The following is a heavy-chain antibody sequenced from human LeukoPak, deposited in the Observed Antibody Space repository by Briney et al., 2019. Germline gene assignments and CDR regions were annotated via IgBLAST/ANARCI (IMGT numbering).Heavy chain of an antibody. CDR3: ARAGDSSGYSLD. CDR2: ISGSGGST. Sequence: GGSLRLSCAASGFTFSSYAMSWVRQAPGKGLEWVSAISGSGGSTYYADSVKGRFTISRDNSKNSLYLQMNSLRAEDTAVYYCARAGDSSGYSLDWGQGTLVTVSS. V-gene: IGHV3-23*01. D-gene: IGHD3-22*01. J-gene: IGHJ4*02. CDR1: GFTFSSYA.